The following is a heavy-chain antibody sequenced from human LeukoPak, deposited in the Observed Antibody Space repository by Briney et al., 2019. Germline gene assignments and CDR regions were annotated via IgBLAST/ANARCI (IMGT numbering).Heavy chain of an antibody. J-gene: IGHJ4*02. D-gene: IGHD2-2*01. V-gene: IGHV3-30*02. CDR1: GFTFTNYG. CDR2: IRYDGSNK. CDR3: AKDREGYCISSTCYGFFDY. Sequence: GGSLRLSCAASGFTFTNYGMHWVRQAPGKGLQWVAFIRYDGSNKYYADSVKGRFTISRDNSKNTLYLQMNSLRAEGTAVYYCAKDREGYCISSTCYGFFDYWGQGTLVTVSS.